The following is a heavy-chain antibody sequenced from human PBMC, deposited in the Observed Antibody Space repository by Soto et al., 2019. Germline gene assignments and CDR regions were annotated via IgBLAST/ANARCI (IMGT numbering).Heavy chain of an antibody. J-gene: IGHJ3*02. D-gene: IGHD1-26*01. Sequence: VKVSCKASGYTFTSYYMHWVRQAPGQGLEWMGIINPSGGSTSYAQKFQGRVTMTRDTSTSTVYMELSSLTTEDTALYSRAKFGWGGSYSESHASDIWGQGTMVTVSS. CDR2: INPSGGST. CDR3: AKFGWGGSYSESHASDI. V-gene: IGHV1-46*01. CDR1: GYTFTSYY.